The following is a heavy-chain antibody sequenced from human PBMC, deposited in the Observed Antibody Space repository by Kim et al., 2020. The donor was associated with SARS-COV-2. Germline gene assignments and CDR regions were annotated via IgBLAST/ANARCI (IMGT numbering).Heavy chain of an antibody. Sequence: QKFQGRVTITADESTSTAYMELSSLRSEDTAVYYCARDRDDSSGYSHDYWGQGTLVTVSS. J-gene: IGHJ4*02. V-gene: IGHV1-69*01. CDR3: ARDRDDSSGYSHDY. D-gene: IGHD3-22*01.